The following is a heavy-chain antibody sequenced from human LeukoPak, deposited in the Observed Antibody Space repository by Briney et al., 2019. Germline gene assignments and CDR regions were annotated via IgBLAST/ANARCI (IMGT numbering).Heavy chain of an antibody. V-gene: IGHV4-59*01. CDR3: ARSSIRNGFDP. Sequence: SETLSLACTVSGHSISSYYWSWIRQPPAKGVEWVGHNYYSGSTNNNPSLKSRVTISVDTSKNQFSLKLRSVTAADTAVYYCARSSIRNGFDPWGQGTLVTVSS. J-gene: IGHJ5*02. CDR2: NYYSGST. CDR1: GHSISSYY. D-gene: IGHD3-3*02.